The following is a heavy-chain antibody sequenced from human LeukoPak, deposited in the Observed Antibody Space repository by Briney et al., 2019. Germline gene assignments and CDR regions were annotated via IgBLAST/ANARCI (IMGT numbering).Heavy chain of an antibody. CDR3: ARRRGYSYGSNWFAP. CDR2: INHSGST. Sequence: SETLSLTCAVYGGSFSGYYWSWIRQPPGKGLEWIAEINHSGSTNYNPSPKSRVTISVDTSKNQFSLKLSSVTAADTAVYYCARRRGYSYGSNWFAPWGQGTLVTVSS. V-gene: IGHV4-34*01. CDR1: GGSFSGYY. J-gene: IGHJ5*02. D-gene: IGHD5-18*01.